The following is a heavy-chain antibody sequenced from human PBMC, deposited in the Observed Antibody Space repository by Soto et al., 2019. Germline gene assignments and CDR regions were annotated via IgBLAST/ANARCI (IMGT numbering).Heavy chain of an antibody. D-gene: IGHD2-2*01. Sequence: SVKVSCKASGGTFSSYAISWVRQAPGQGLEWMGGIIPIFGTANYAQKFQGRVTITADESTSTAYMELSSLRSEDTAVYYCARCVVCSCTSLIYYGMDVWGQGTTVTVSS. CDR2: IIPIFGTA. J-gene: IGHJ6*02. CDR3: ARCVVCSCTSLIYYGMDV. V-gene: IGHV1-69*13. CDR1: GGTFSSYA.